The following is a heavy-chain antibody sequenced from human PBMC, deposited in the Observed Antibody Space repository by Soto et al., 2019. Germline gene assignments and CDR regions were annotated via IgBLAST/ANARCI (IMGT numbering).Heavy chain of an antibody. J-gene: IGHJ3*02. V-gene: IGHV1-69*02. CDR1: GGTFSSYT. Sequence: QVQLVQSGAEVKKPGSSVKVSCKASGGTFSSYTISWVRQAPGQGLEWMGRIIPILGIANYAQKFQGRVTTTPNKSTTTAYMGLSSRRSEDTTVHYCARGSTCGGVFCGDEAFDILGKGTMVTVSS. CDR3: ARGSTCGGVFCGDEAFDI. CDR2: IIPILGIA. D-gene: IGHD3-16*01.